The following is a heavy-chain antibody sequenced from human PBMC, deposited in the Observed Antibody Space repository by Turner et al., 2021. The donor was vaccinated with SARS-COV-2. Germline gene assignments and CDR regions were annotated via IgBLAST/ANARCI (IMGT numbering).Heavy chain of an antibody. D-gene: IGHD6-13*01. CDR2: ISYDGSNK. V-gene: IGHV3-30*18. Sequence: QVQLVESGGGVVQPGRSLRLSCAASGFTFSSYGMPWVRQAPGKGLEWVAVISYDGSNKYYADSVKGRFTISRENSKNTLYLQMNSLRAEDTAVYYCAKDLGQLDWFDPWGQGTLVTVSS. CDR3: AKDLGQLDWFDP. J-gene: IGHJ5*02. CDR1: GFTFSSYG.